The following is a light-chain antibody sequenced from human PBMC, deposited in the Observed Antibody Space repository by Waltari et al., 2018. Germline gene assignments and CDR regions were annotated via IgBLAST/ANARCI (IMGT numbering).Light chain of an antibody. CDR2: LAS. J-gene: IGKJ4*01. Sequence: EMTQPPLPLPVTPGEPASICCRSSQNLLQSHGNNYLSWYLQKPGQSPQLLISLASNSASGGPDRFSGSGAVKDFTQNCSRGEAGDVLVYFCMQGLASPRTLGGGTRVECK. CDR1: QNLLQSHGNNY. V-gene: IGKV2-28*01. CDR3: MQGLASPRT.